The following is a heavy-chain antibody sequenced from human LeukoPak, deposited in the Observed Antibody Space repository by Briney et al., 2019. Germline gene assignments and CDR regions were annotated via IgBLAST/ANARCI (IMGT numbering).Heavy chain of an antibody. CDR3: ARVFLYYYDSSGYYDY. D-gene: IGHD3-22*01. CDR1: GFTFSSYD. J-gene: IGHJ4*02. Sequence: GSLRLSCAASGFTFSSYDMHWVRQATGKGLEWVSAIGTAGDTYYPGSVKGRFTISRESAKNSLYLQMNSLRAEDTAVYYCARVFLYYYDSSGYYDYWGQGTLVTVSS. V-gene: IGHV3-13*01. CDR2: IGTAGDT.